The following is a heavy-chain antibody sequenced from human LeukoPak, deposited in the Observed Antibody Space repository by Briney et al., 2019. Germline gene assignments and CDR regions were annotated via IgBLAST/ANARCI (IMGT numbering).Heavy chain of an antibody. D-gene: IGHD7-27*01. CDR3: AKWGRAFDI. CDR2: INSDGSST. Sequence: GGSLRLSCAASGFTFSSYWMHWVRQAPGKGLVWVSRINSDGSSTSYADSVKGRFTISRDNAKNSLYLQMNSLRAEDTALYYCAKWGRAFDIWGQGTMVTVSS. CDR1: GFTFSSYW. J-gene: IGHJ3*02. V-gene: IGHV3-74*01.